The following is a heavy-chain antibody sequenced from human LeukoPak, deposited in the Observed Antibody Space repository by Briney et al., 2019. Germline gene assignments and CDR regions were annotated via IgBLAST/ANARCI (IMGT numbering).Heavy chain of an antibody. V-gene: IGHV5-51*01. J-gene: IGHJ6*03. Sequence: GESLKISCKGSGYSFTSYWIGWVRQMPGKGLEWMGIIYPGDSDTRYSPSFQGQVTISADKSISTAYLQWSSLKASDTAMYYCARHVSVYGYPDYYYYYMDVWGKGTTVTISS. CDR2: IYPGDSDT. D-gene: IGHD5-18*01. CDR1: GYSFTSYW. CDR3: ARHVSVYGYPDYYYYYMDV.